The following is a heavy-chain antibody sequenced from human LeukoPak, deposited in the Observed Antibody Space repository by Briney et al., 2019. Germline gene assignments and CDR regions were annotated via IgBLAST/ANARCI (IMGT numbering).Heavy chain of an antibody. CDR2: INHSGST. V-gene: IGHV4-34*01. Sequence: PSETLSLTCAVYGGSFSGYYWSWIRQPPGKGLEWIGEINHSGSTNYNPSLKRRVTISVDTSKNQFSLNLSSVTAADTAVYYCARERGVDTAIYYYYYVMDVWGKGTTVTVSS. J-gene: IGHJ6*04. CDR1: GGSFSGYY. CDR3: ARERGVDTAIYYYYYVMDV. D-gene: IGHD5-18*01.